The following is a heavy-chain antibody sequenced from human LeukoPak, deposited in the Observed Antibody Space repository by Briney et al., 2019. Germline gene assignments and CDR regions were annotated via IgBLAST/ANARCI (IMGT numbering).Heavy chain of an antibody. CDR3: ASGIRAFDY. Sequence: GGSLRLSCAASGFTFSSYSMNWVRQAPGKGLEWVSVIYSGGSTYYADSLKGRFTISRDNSKNTLYLQMNSLRAEDTAVYYCASGIRAFDYWGQGALVTVSS. D-gene: IGHD1-26*01. J-gene: IGHJ4*02. CDR2: IYSGGST. CDR1: GFTFSSYS. V-gene: IGHV3-66*01.